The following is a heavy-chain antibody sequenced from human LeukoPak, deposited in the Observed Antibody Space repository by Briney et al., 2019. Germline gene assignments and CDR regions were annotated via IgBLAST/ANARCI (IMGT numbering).Heavy chain of an antibody. CDR2: ISAYNGNT. CDR3: ARGAPIRVAVAATFDP. V-gene: IGHV1-18*01. Sequence: RRASVKVSCKASGYTFTSYGISWVRQAPGQGLEWMGWISAYNGNTNYAQKLQGRVTITRDTSASTAYMELSSLRSEDTAVYYCARGAPIRVAVAATFDPWGQGTLVTVPS. CDR1: GYTFTSYG. J-gene: IGHJ5*02. D-gene: IGHD6-19*01.